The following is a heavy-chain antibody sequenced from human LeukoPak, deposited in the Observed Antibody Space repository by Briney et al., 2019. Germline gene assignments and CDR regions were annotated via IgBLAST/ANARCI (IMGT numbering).Heavy chain of an antibody. CDR1: GFTFSSYG. CDR3: ARDRVIVASERFDY. V-gene: IGHV3-21*01. D-gene: IGHD5-12*01. CDR2: ISSSSSYI. Sequence: GGSLRLSCAASGFTFSSYGMSWVRQAPGKGLEWVSSISSSSSYIYYADSVKGRFTISRDNAKNSLYLQMNSLRAEDTAVYYCARDRVIVASERFDYWGQGTLVTVSS. J-gene: IGHJ4*02.